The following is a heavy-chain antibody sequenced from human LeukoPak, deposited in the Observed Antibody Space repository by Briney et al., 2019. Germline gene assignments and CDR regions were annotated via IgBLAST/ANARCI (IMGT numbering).Heavy chain of an antibody. J-gene: IGHJ4*02. D-gene: IGHD5-18*01. CDR1: GGSCSGYY. V-gene: IGHV4-34*01. CDR2: INHSGST. Sequence: SETLSLTCAVYGGSCSGYYWSWMRQPPGKGQEWIGEINHSGSTNYNPSLKSRVTISVDTSKNQFSLKRSSVTAADTAVYYCARTAMTYVPIDYWGQGTLVTVSS. CDR3: ARTAMTYVPIDY.